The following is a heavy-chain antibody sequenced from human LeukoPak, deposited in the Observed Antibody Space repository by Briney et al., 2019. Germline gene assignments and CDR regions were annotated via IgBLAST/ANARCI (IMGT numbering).Heavy chain of an antibody. Sequence: ASVKVSCKASGYTFTSYYMHWVRQAPGQGLEWMGIINTSGGSTTYAQKFQGRVSMTRDTSTSTVYLEVSSLRSEDTAVYYCARSQGGNTLWFDPSGQGTLVTVSS. CDR3: ARSQGGNTLWFDP. V-gene: IGHV1-46*01. CDR2: INTSGGST. D-gene: IGHD4-23*01. CDR1: GYTFTSYY. J-gene: IGHJ5*02.